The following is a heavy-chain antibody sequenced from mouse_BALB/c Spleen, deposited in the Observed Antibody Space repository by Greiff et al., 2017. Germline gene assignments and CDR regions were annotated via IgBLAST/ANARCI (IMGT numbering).Heavy chain of an antibody. CDR2: ISSGGST. V-gene: IGHV5-6-5*01. CDR1: GFTFSSYA. CDR3: ARGQGLRPFDY. J-gene: IGHJ2*01. D-gene: IGHD2-4*01. Sequence: EVQGVESGGGLVKPGGSLKLSCAASGFTFSSYAMSWVRQTPEKRLEWVASISSGGSTYYPDSVKGRFTISRDNARNILYLQMSSLRSEDTAMYYCARGQGLRPFDYWGQGTTLTVSS.